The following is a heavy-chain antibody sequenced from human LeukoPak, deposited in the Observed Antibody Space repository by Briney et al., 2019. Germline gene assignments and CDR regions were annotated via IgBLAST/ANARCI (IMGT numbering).Heavy chain of an antibody. CDR2: ISYDGSNK. V-gene: IGHV3-30*18. J-gene: IGHJ3*02. D-gene: IGHD5-12*01. CDR3: AKVGGYDWGAFDI. CDR1: GFTFSSCG. Sequence: SGGSLRLSCAASGFTFSSCGMHWVRQAPGKGLEWVAVISYDGSNKYYADSVKGRFTISRDNSRNTLYLQMNTLRAEDTAIYYCAKVGGYDWGAFDIWGQGTMVTVSS.